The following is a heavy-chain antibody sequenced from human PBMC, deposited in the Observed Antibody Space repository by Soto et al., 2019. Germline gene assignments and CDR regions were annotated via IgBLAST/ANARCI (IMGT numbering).Heavy chain of an antibody. D-gene: IGHD3-16*02. CDR3: ARHDTQRGSYRYTLFGY. Sequence: SETLSLTCTVSGGPVSSSSHYGGWIRQPPGKGLEWIGSIYYSGSTYYNPSLKSRVTISVDTSKNQFSLKLSSVTAADTAVYYCARHDTQRGSYRYTLFGYWGQGTLVTVSS. V-gene: IGHV4-39*01. CDR1: GGPVSSSSHY. CDR2: IYYSGST. J-gene: IGHJ4*02.